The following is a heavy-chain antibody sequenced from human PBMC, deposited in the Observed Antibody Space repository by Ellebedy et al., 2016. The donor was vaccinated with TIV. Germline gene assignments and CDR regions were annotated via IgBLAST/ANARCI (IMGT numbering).Heavy chain of an antibody. V-gene: IGHV6-1*01. J-gene: IGHJ4*02. Sequence: SQTLSLTCVISVDSVSGNSASWSWIRQSPSRGLEWLGRTYYNSKWYNEYALSVRSRITIHPNTSKNQLSLQLNSVTPEDTAIYVCGMGWIRTSFDFWGQGTLVTVSS. CDR1: VDSVSGNSAS. CDR3: GMGWIRTSFDF. D-gene: IGHD5-18*01. CDR2: TYYNSKWYN.